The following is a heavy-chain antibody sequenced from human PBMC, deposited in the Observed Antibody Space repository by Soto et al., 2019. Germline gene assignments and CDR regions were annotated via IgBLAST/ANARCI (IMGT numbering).Heavy chain of an antibody. V-gene: IGHV2-5*02. D-gene: IGHD4-4*01. Sequence: QITLKESGPTVGKPTQTLTLTCTFSGFSLTTNGVGVGWIRQPPGKALEWLALIYWDDDKRYSPTLKSRLAITKDISKNQVVLTLTDVDPVDTATYFCVHHVTGGSFDVWGQGSRVTVSS. CDR1: GFSLTTNGVG. CDR2: IYWDDDK. CDR3: VHHVTGGSFDV. J-gene: IGHJ3*01.